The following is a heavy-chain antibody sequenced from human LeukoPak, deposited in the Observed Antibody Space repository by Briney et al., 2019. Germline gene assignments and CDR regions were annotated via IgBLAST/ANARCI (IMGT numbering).Heavy chain of an antibody. CDR3: ARHLGIAVAGTMDY. J-gene: IGHJ4*02. CDR1: GYSISSGYY. V-gene: IGHV4-38-2*02. D-gene: IGHD6-19*01. CDR2: IYHSSGST. Sequence: PSETLSLTCTVSGYSISSGYYWGWIRQPPGKGLEWIGSIYHSSGSTYHNPSLKSRVTISVDTSKNQFSLKLNSVTAADTAVYYCARHLGIAVAGTMDYWGQGTLVTVSS.